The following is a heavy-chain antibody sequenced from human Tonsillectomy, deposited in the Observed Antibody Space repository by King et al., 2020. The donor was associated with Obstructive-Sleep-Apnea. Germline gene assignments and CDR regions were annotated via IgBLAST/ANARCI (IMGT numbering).Heavy chain of an antibody. D-gene: IGHD3-10*01. CDR2: ISYDGSNK. Sequence: VQLVESGGGVVQPGRSLRLSCAASGFIFSSYGMHWVRQAPGKGLEWVALISYDGSNKYYADSVKGRFTISRDNSKNTLYLQMNSLRAEDTAVYYCAKELWFGEPSPFYYGMDVWGQGTTVTVSS. CDR1: GFIFSSYG. J-gene: IGHJ6*02. CDR3: AKELWFGEPSPFYYGMDV. V-gene: IGHV3-30*18.